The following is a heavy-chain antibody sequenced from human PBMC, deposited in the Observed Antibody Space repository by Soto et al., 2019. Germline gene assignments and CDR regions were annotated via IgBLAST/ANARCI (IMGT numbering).Heavy chain of an antibody. CDR3: ARDREYTFWNGCYDH. Sequence: GGSLRLSCAASGFTFDDYAMHWVRQAPGKGLEWVSGFSWNSGSIGYADSVKGRFTISRDNAKNSLYLQLNSLRPEDTALYYCARDREYTFWNGCYDHWSQGT. J-gene: IGHJ4*02. D-gene: IGHD3-3*01. V-gene: IGHV3-9*01. CDR2: FSWNSGSI. CDR1: GFTFDDYA.